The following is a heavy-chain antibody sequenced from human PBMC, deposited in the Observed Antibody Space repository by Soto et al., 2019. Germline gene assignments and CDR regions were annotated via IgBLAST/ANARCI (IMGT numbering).Heavy chain of an antibody. V-gene: IGHV4-31*03. Sequence: PSETLSLTCTVSGGSISSGGYYWSWIRQHPGKGLEWIGYVYYSGSTYYNPSLKSRVTISVDTSKNQFSLKLSSVTAADTAVYYCARGGDTYYYDSSGYSYFDYWGQGTLVTVSS. J-gene: IGHJ4*02. D-gene: IGHD3-22*01. CDR3: ARGGDTYYYDSSGYSYFDY. CDR2: VYYSGST. CDR1: GGSISSGGYY.